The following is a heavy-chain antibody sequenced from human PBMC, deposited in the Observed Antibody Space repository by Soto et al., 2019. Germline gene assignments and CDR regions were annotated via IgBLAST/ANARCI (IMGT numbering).Heavy chain of an antibody. V-gene: IGHV4-61*08. D-gene: IGHD5-12*01. Sequence: SETLSLTCTVSGGSISSGGYYWSWIRQHPGKGLEWFGYIYYSGSTYYNPSLKSRVTISVDTSKNQFSLKLSSVTAADTAVYYCARVSIVATIGGYYYYYYGMDVWGQGTTVTVSS. CDR1: GGSISSGGYY. CDR2: IYYSGST. CDR3: ARVSIVATIGGYYYYYYGMDV. J-gene: IGHJ6*02.